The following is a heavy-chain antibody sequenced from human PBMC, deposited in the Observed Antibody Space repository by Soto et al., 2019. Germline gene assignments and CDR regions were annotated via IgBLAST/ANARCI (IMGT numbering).Heavy chain of an antibody. V-gene: IGHV1-3*01. D-gene: IGHD2-15*01. CDR1: GYTFTRYT. Sequence: AGPVKVSCKASGYTFTRYTMNWVRQAPGQRLEWMGWINPDNGNTKSSQKFQDRVIITRDTSASTAYMDLSSLRSEDTAVYYCARGIATGQLDPWGQGTLVTVSS. CDR2: INPDNGNT. J-gene: IGHJ5*02. CDR3: ARGIATGQLDP.